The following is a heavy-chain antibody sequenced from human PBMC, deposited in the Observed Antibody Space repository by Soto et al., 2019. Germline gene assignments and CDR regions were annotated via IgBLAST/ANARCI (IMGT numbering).Heavy chain of an antibody. CDR1: GFTFSTYS. CDR2: ISSRSDI. CDR3: AREYTAWPLAYGLDV. Sequence: GGSVGLSCVSSGFTFSTYSPNCVRQPPWKGLEWVSSISSRSDIYYADPVKGRFTISRDNAKNSVSLQVNSLRAGDTAVYYCAREYTAWPLAYGLDVWGQGTTVTVSS. J-gene: IGHJ6*02. V-gene: IGHV3-21*01. D-gene: IGHD2-2*02.